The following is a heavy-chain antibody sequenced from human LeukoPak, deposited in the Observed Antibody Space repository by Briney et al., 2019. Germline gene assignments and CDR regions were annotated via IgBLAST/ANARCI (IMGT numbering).Heavy chain of an antibody. D-gene: IGHD3-22*01. Sequence: GGSLRLSCAASGFTFSSYGMHWVRQAPGKGLEWVAVISYDGSNKYYADSVKGRLTISRDNSKNTLYLQMNSLRAEDTAVYYCAKDITMIVDFDYWGQGTLVTVSS. V-gene: IGHV3-30*18. CDR2: ISYDGSNK. CDR1: GFTFSSYG. CDR3: AKDITMIVDFDY. J-gene: IGHJ4*02.